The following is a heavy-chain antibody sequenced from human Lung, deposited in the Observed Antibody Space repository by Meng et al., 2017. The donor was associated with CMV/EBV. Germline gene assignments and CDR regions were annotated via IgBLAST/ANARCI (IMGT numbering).Heavy chain of an antibody. D-gene: IGHD2-15*01. CDR3: AGGTPGRSYCDY. Sequence: VQHLQSGAEVQKPGASVRVSLKASGYTLGSYGICWVRQAPGEGREWLCWFVNHVDTYPAPKFLSSLTMTTDTHSNTAFMELRSLTSDDTAVYYCAGGTPGRSYCDYWGQGTLVTVSS. CDR2: FVNHVDT. V-gene: IGHV1-18*01. CDR1: GYTLGSYG. J-gene: IGHJ4*02.